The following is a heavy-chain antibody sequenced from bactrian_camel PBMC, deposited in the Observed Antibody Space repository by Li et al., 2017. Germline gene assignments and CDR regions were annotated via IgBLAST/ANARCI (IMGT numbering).Heavy chain of an antibody. V-gene: IGHV3S40*01. Sequence: VQLVESGGGSVQAGGSVRLSCVTSGGTEDGFYVAWIRQAPGKGREGVARRYSGSGSSVYADSVKGRFAISQDNAKNTMYLQMNSLKPEDTAMYYCATDRNGKTRGQGTQVTVS. J-gene: IGHJ4*01. CDR1: GGTEDGFY. CDR2: RYSGSGSS. D-gene: IGHD2*01.